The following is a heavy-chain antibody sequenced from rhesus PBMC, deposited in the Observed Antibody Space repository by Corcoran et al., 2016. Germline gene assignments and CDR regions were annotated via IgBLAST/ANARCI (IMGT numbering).Heavy chain of an antibody. J-gene: IGHJ4*01. CDR1: SGPFSDFW. CDR2: IRGVSGDS. Sequence: QVQLQESGPGLVKPSETLSLTCAISSGPFSDFWWSWLRQSPGMGLEWIGEIRGVSGDSNYNPSLKRRVTISRDASRNQFSLKLTSVTAADTAVYYCARYSCDYVPPDHWGQGVLVTVSS. CDR3: ARYSCDYVPPDH. V-gene: IGHV4-80*01. D-gene: IGHD3-22*01.